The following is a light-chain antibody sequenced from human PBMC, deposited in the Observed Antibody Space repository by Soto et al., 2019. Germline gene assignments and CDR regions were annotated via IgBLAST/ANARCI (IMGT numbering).Light chain of an antibody. V-gene: IGKV3-11*01. J-gene: IGKJ4*01. CDR1: QSVSSY. CDR3: QQRSSWPLT. Sequence: EIVLTQSPATLSLSPGERAALSCRARQSVSSYLAWYQQKPGQAPRLLIYDASNRATGIPARFSGSGSGTDFTLTISSLQSEDFAVYYCQQRSSWPLTFGGGTKVDIK. CDR2: DAS.